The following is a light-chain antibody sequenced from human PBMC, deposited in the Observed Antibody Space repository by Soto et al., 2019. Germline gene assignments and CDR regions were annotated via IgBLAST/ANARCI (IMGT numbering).Light chain of an antibody. CDR1: SSNIRAGYD. CDR3: QSYDSSPPVV. V-gene: IGLV1-40*01. CDR2: GNS. J-gene: IGLJ2*01. Sequence: QSVLTQPPSVSGAPGQRVTISCTGSSSNIRAGYDVHWYQQLPGTAPKLLIYGNSNRPSGVPDRFSGSKSGTSASLAITGLQAEDEADYYCQSYDSSPPVVFGGGTKVTVL.